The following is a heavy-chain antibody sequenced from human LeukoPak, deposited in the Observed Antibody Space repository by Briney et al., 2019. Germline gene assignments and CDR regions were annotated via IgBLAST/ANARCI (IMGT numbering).Heavy chain of an antibody. D-gene: IGHD5-18*01. V-gene: IGHV1-18*01. J-gene: IGHJ4*02. Sequence: VASVKVSCKASGYTFTSYGISWVRQAPGQGLEWMGWISAYNGNTNYAQKLQGRVTMTTDTSTSTAYMELRSLRSDDTAVYYCARDLRSGYSYGHVDYWGQGTLVTVSS. CDR3: ARDLRSGYSYGHVDY. CDR1: GYTFTSYG. CDR2: ISAYNGNT.